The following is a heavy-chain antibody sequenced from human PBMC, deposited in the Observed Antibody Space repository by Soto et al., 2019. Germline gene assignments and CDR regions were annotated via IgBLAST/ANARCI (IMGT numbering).Heavy chain of an antibody. D-gene: IGHD4-17*01. J-gene: IGHJ4*02. Sequence: QVQLVESGGGVAQPGRSLRLSCAASGFTFSSYAMHWVRQAPGKGLEWVAVISYDGSNKYYADSVKGRFTISRDNSKNTLYLQINSLRAEDTAVYYCARDAVTKLYYWGQGTLGTVSS. V-gene: IGHV3-30-3*01. CDR1: GFTFSSYA. CDR3: ARDAVTKLYY. CDR2: ISYDGSNK.